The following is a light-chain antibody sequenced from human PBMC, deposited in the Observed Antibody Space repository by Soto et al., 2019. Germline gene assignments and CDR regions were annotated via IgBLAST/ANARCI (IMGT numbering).Light chain of an antibody. J-gene: IGKJ5*01. CDR3: QQLNTSPIT. CDR1: QSVSSNY. CDR2: GAS. V-gene: IGKV3-20*01. Sequence: ILLTQSPGTLSLSPGERATLSCRASQSVSSNYLAWYQQKPGQAPRLLIYGASSRATGIPDRFSGSGSGTDFTLTISRLEPEDFATYYCQQLNTSPITFGQGTRLEIK.